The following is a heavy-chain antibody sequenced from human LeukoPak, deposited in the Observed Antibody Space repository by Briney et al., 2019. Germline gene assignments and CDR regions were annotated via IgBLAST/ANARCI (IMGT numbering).Heavy chain of an antibody. CDR2: IKQDGSEK. V-gene: IGHV3-7*01. CDR3: ARQRGSYSFDY. CDR1: GFTFSNYW. J-gene: IGHJ4*01. D-gene: IGHD1-26*01. Sequence: GGCLRLSCAASGFTFSNYWMSWVRQAPGKGLEWVANIKQDGSEKYYADSVKGRFTISRDNTKNSLYLQMNSLRAEDTAVYYCARQRGSYSFDYWGHGTLVTVSS.